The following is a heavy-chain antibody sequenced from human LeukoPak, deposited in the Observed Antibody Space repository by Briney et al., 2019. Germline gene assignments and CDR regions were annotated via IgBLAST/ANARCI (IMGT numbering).Heavy chain of an antibody. D-gene: IGHD3-10*01. Sequence: GGSLRLSCAASGFTFDDYAMHWVRQAPGKGLEWVAVISYDGSNKYYADSVKGRFTISRDNSKNTLYLQMNSLRAEDTAVYYCAKDLRWGGYWGQGTLVTVSS. CDR3: AKDLRWGGY. CDR1: GFTFDDYA. CDR2: ISYDGSNK. J-gene: IGHJ4*02. V-gene: IGHV3-30*18.